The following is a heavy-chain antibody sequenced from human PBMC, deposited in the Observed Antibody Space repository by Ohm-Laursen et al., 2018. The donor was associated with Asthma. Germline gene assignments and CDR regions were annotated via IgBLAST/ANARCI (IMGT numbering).Heavy chain of an antibody. Sequence: SLRLSCAASGFTFSSYAMSWVRQAPGKGLEWVSAISGSGGSTYYADSVKGRFTISRDNSKNTLYLQMNSLRAEDTAVYYCARVIGVNSSSTWLYYYYGMDVWGQGTTVTVSS. CDR1: GFTFSSYA. CDR2: ISGSGGST. D-gene: IGHD6-6*01. V-gene: IGHV3-23*01. CDR3: ARVIGVNSSSTWLYYYYGMDV. J-gene: IGHJ6*02.